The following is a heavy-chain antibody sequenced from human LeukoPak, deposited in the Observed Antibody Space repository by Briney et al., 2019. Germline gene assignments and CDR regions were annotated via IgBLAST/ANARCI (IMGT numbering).Heavy chain of an antibody. D-gene: IGHD3-10*01. V-gene: IGHV3-23*01. J-gene: IGHJ4*02. Sequence: GGTLRLSCAASGFIFRNYGMNWVPQPPGKGLEWVSGVSPNGETAYYADSVKGRFTISGDNSKNTVYLQVRSLRAEDSAVYYCAKRSGSGGPFDYWGQGILVTVSS. CDR2: VSPNGETA. CDR1: GFIFRNYG. CDR3: AKRSGSGGPFDY.